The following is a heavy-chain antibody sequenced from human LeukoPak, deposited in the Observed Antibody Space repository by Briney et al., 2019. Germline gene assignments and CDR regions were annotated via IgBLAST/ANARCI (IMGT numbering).Heavy chain of an antibody. CDR3: AREVVVVAATPYAYYGMDV. J-gene: IGHJ6*02. CDR1: GFTVSSNY. CDR2: IYSGGST. D-gene: IGHD2-15*01. Sequence: GGSPRLSCAASGFTVSSNYWSWVRQAPGKGLEWVSVIYSGGSTYYADSVKGRFTISRDNSKNTLYLQMNSLRAEDTAVYYCAREVVVVAATPYAYYGMDVWGQGTTVTASS. V-gene: IGHV3-53*01.